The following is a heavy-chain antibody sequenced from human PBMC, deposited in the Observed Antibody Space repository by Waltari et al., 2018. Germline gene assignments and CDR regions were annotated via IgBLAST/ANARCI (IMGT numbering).Heavy chain of an antibody. Sequence: QLQLQESGPGLVKPSETLSLTCTVSGGSISSSSYYWGWIRQPPGKGLEWIGSIYYSGSTYYNPSLKSRVTISVDTSKNQFSLKLSSVTAADTAVYYCARDSGIVGATAHYWGQGTLVTVSS. D-gene: IGHD1-26*01. J-gene: IGHJ4*02. CDR1: GGSISSSSYY. CDR2: IYYSGST. V-gene: IGHV4-39*07. CDR3: ARDSGIVGATAHY.